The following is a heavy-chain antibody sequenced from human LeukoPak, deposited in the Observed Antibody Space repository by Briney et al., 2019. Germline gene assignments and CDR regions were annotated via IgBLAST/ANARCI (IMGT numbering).Heavy chain of an antibody. D-gene: IGHD6-13*01. CDR3: AKDSIGATGTGHFDF. V-gene: IGHV3-21*01. J-gene: IGHJ4*02. CDR1: GFTFSSYS. Sequence: PGGSLRLSCAASGFTFSSYSMNWVRQAPGKGLEWVSSISSSSNFIYYADSVKGRFTISRDDSRNTAYLQLNSLRAEDTAVYYCAKDSIGATGTGHFDFWGQGTLVTVSS. CDR2: ISSSSNFI.